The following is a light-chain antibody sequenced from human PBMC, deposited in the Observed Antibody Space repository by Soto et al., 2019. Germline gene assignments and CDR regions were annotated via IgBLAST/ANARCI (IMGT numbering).Light chain of an antibody. J-gene: IGKJ4*01. V-gene: IGKV3-11*01. Sequence: EIVLTQSPATLSLSPGERATLSCRASQSVSSYLAWYQQKPGQAPRLLIYDASNRATGIPARFSGSGSGTDFTLTLSSVETEDFAVYSYQQRSNSPPRLTCGGGTKVDIK. CDR2: DAS. CDR3: QQRSNSPPRLT. CDR1: QSVSSY.